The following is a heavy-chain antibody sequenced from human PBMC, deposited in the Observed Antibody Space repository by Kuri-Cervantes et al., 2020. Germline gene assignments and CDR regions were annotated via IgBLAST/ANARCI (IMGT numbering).Heavy chain of an antibody. CDR3: ARGEGRLCGGSCYTPFDY. V-gene: IGHV1-69*13. D-gene: IGHD2-15*01. Sequence: SVKVSCKASGGTFSSYAISWVRQAPGQGLEWMGGIIPIFGTANYAQKFQGRVTITADESTSTAYMELSCLRSEDTAVYYCARGEGRLCGGSCYTPFDYWGQGTLVTVSS. J-gene: IGHJ4*02. CDR1: GGTFSSYA. CDR2: IIPIFGTA.